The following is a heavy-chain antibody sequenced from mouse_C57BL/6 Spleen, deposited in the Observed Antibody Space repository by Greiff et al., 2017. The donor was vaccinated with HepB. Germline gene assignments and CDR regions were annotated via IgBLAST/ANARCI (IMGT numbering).Heavy chain of an antibody. Sequence: QVQLQQSGAELARPGASVKLSCKASGYTFTSYGISWVKQRTGQGLEWIGEIYPRSGNTYYNEKFKGKATLTADKDSSTAYMELRSLTSEDSAVYFCARSGPVVATGEAMYYWGQGTSVTVSS. J-gene: IGHJ4*01. CDR2: IYPRSGNT. CDR1: GYTFTSYG. D-gene: IGHD1-1*01. CDR3: ARSGPVVATGEAMYY. V-gene: IGHV1-81*01.